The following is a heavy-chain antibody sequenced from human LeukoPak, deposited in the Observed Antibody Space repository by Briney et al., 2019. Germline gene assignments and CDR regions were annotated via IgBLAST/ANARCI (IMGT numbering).Heavy chain of an antibody. CDR1: GYTFTNYG. Sequence: ASVKVSCKASGYTFTNYGISWVRQAPGQGLEWMGWISAYNGNSIYAQKLQGRITVTTDTSTSTAYMELRCLTSDDTAVYYCARDQWSSSSQRNIDYWGQGTLVTVSS. CDR3: ARDQWSSSSQRNIDY. CDR2: ISAYNGNS. D-gene: IGHD6-13*01. J-gene: IGHJ4*02. V-gene: IGHV1-18*01.